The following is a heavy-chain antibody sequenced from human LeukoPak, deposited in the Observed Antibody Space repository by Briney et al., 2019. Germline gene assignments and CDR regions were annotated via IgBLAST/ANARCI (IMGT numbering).Heavy chain of an antibody. CDR1: GGSFSGYY. V-gene: IGHV4-34*01. CDR3: ARSGYKS. J-gene: IGHJ4*02. D-gene: IGHD5-12*01. CDR2: INHSGST. Sequence: SETLSLTCAVYGGSFSGYYWSWIRQPPGKGLEWIGEINHSGSTNYNPSLKSRVTISVDTSKNQFSLKLSSVTAEDTAVYYCARSGYKSWGQGTLVPVSS.